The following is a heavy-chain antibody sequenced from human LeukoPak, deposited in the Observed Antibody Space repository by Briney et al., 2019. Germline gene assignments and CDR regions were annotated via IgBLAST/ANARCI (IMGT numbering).Heavy chain of an antibody. CDR1: GGSFSGYY. Sequence: SETLSLTCAVYGGSFSGYYWSWIRQPPGRGLEWIGEINHSGSTNYNPSLKSRVTISVDTSKNQFSLKLSSVTAADTAVYYCARRPRYYYDSSGYPARGAFDIWGQGTMVTVSS. J-gene: IGHJ3*02. V-gene: IGHV4-34*01. D-gene: IGHD3-22*01. CDR3: ARRPRYYYDSSGYPARGAFDI. CDR2: INHSGST.